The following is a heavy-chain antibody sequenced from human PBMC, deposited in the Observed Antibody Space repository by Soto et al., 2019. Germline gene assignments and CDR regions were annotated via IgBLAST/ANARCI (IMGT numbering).Heavy chain of an antibody. J-gene: IGHJ6*02. V-gene: IGHV3-23*01. CDR3: AKDPPSEKLQPDYGMDV. D-gene: IGHD2-15*01. CDR2: ISASGRST. Sequence: RQAPGKGLEWVSLISASGRSTDYADSVKGRFTISRDNSKSTVYLQMNSLRADDTAVYYCAKDPPSEKLQPDYGMDVWGQGTTVTVSS.